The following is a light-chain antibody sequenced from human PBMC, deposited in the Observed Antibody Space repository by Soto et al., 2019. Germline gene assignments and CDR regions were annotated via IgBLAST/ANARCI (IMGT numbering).Light chain of an antibody. V-gene: IGKV1-39*01. Sequence: DIQMTQSPSSLSASVGDRVTITCRASQSISSYLNWYQQKPGKAPKLLIYAASTLQRGVPSRFSGSGSGTDFTLTISSLQPEDFATYYCQQSYSTPATFGGGTKVEIK. CDR2: AAS. CDR1: QSISSY. CDR3: QQSYSTPAT. J-gene: IGKJ4*01.